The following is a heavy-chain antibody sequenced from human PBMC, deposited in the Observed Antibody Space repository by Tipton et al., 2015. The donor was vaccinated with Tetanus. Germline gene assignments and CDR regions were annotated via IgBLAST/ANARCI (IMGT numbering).Heavy chain of an antibody. V-gene: IGHV4-4*07. CDR3: ARGWCSSGYYFDY. CDR1: GASISSFY. Sequence: TLSLTCSVSGASISSFYWSWIRQPAGQGLEWIGRIYTSGSTNYNPSLTSRVTMSVDTSKRQFSLKLNSVTAADTAVYYCARGWCSSGYYFDYWGQGILVTVSS. D-gene: IGHD6-13*01. J-gene: IGHJ4*02. CDR2: IYTSGST.